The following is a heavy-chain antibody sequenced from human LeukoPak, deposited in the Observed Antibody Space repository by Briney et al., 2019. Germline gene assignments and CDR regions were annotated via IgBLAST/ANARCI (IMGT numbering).Heavy chain of an antibody. CDR3: ARAGSGSPIPDV. Sequence: PGGSLRLSCAASGVTFSSYWMHWVRQAPGKGLGWVSRINTDGSSTSYADSVKGRFTISRDNAKNTLYLQMNSLSAEDTAVYYCARAGSGSPIPDVWGKGTTVTVSS. D-gene: IGHD3-10*01. CDR2: INTDGSST. CDR1: GVTFSSYW. J-gene: IGHJ6*04. V-gene: IGHV3-74*01.